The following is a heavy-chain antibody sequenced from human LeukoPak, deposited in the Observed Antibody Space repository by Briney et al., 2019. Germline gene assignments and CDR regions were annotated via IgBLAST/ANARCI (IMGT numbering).Heavy chain of an antibody. CDR2: FIPIFGTA. CDR1: GGTFSSYA. D-gene: IGHD5-18*01. V-gene: IGHV1-69*13. CDR3: AGGYSYGYLYYYMDV. J-gene: IGHJ6*03. Sequence: GASVKVSCKASGGTFSSYAISWVRQAPGQGLEWMGGFIPIFGTANYAQKFQGRVTITADESTSTAYMELSSLRSEDTAVYYCAGGYSYGYLYYYMDVWGKGTTVTISS.